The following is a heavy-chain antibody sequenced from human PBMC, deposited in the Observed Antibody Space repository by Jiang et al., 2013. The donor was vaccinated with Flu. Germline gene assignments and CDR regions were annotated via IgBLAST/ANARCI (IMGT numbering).Heavy chain of an antibody. J-gene: IGHJ2*01. Sequence: LLKPSETLSLTCTVSGGSISSSSYYWGWIRQPPGKGLEWIGTIYYTGITYYNPSLKSRVTISVDTSKNQFSLKLSSVTAADTAVYYCARRSNWGFIDYFDLWGRGTLVTVSS. CDR1: GGSISSSSYY. CDR3: ARRSNWGFIDYFDL. CDR2: IYYTGIT. V-gene: IGHV4-39*01. D-gene: IGHD7-27*01.